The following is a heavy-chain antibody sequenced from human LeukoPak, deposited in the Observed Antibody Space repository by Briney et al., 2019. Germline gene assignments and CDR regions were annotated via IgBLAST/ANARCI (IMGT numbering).Heavy chain of an antibody. CDR3: AKDGLYRKVRFWDY. D-gene: IGHD3-10*01. J-gene: IGHJ4*02. CDR2: ISGSGGST. V-gene: IGHV3-23*01. Sequence: GGSLRLSCAASGFPFSSYAMSWVRQPPGKGLEWVSAISGSGGSTYYAGSVKGGFTTSRDNSKNTLYLQINSRRAEDTAVYYCAKDGLYRKVRFWDYWGQGTLVTVSS. CDR1: GFPFSSYA.